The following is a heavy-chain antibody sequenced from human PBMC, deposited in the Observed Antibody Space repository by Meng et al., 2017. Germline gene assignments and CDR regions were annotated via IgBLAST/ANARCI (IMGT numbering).Heavy chain of an antibody. CDR3: AKVQSYYGDLPC. D-gene: IGHD4-17*01. CDR1: GFTFSSYA. V-gene: IGHV3-23*01. J-gene: IGHJ4*02. CDR2: ISGSGGST. Sequence: GESLKISCAASGFTFSSYAMSWVRQAPGMGLEWVSAISGSGGSTYYADSVKGRFTISRDNSKNTLYLQMNSLRAEDTAVYYCAKVQSYYGDLPCWGQGTLVTVSS.